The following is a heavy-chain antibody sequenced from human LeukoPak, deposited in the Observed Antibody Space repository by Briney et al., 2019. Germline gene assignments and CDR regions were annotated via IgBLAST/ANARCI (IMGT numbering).Heavy chain of an antibody. CDR2: INPNSGGT. CDR1: GYTLTDYY. D-gene: IGHD3-22*01. Sequence: ASVKVSCKASGYTLTDYYMHWVRQAPGQGLEWMGRINPNSGGTNYAQKFQGRVTMTRDTSISTVYMELGRLRSDDTAVYYCARVGYYESSGYCEYWGQGTLVTVSS. V-gene: IGHV1-2*06. CDR3: ARVGYYESSGYCEY. J-gene: IGHJ4*02.